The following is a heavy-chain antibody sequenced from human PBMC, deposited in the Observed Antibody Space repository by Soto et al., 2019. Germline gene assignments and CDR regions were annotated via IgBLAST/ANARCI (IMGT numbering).Heavy chain of an antibody. V-gene: IGHV5-51*01. J-gene: IGHJ4*02. Sequence: PGESLKISCQCSGYTFSNFWIGWVRQLPGQGLEWMGIIYPGDHETRYSPSFLGKVTISAETSINTAYLQWSSLEASDSAFYFCARSPRSSPYFAFWGQGALVTV. CDR2: IYPGDHET. D-gene: IGHD6-13*01. CDR3: ARSPRSSPYFAF. CDR1: GYTFSNFW.